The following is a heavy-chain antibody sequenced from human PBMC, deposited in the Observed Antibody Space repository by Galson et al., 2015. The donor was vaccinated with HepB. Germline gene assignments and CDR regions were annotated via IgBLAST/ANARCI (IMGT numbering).Heavy chain of an antibody. V-gene: IGHV1-3*04. Sequence: SVKVSCKASGYTFTNYAIHWVRQAPGQRLEWMAWIHIANGHTKYSQKFQDRITISRDTSASTAYMELSRRRSEDTAVYYCARGQGDFFDFDYWGQGTPVTVSP. CDR2: IHIANGHT. CDR3: ARGQGDFFDFDY. D-gene: IGHD3-3*01. J-gene: IGHJ4*02. CDR1: GYTFTNYA.